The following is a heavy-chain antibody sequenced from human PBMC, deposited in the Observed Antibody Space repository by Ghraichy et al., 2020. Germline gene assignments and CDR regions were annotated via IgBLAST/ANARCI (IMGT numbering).Heavy chain of an antibody. J-gene: IGHJ6*02. CDR3: ARVLYCSSWYGGGYYGMDV. CDR2: ISGSGGST. V-gene: IGHV3-23*01. D-gene: IGHD6-13*01. CDR1: GFTFSSYA. Sequence: GGSLRLSCAASGFTFSSYAMSWVRQAPGKGLEWVSAISGSGGSTYYADSVKGRFTISRDNSKNSLYLQMNSLRAEDTAVYYCARVLYCSSWYGGGYYGMDVWGQGTTVTVSS.